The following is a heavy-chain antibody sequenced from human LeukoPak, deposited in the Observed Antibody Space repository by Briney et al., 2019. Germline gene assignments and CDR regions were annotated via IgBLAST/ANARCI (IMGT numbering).Heavy chain of an antibody. V-gene: IGHV3-7*01. J-gene: IGHJ4*02. Sequence: GGSMRLSCAAAGFTFSCYWMRWVSQAPGKGLEWVANIKRDGSEKYYVDSVKGRFTICRDKAKNSLYVQMNSLRAEDTAVYYCATDDNSGSDYWGQGTLVTVSS. D-gene: IGHD3-22*01. CDR3: ATDDNSGSDY. CDR1: GFTFSCYW. CDR2: IKRDGSEK.